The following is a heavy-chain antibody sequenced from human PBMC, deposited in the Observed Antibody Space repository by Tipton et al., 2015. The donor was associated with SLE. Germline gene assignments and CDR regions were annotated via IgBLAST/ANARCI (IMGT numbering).Heavy chain of an antibody. CDR3: ARGWWFDP. V-gene: IGHV4-61*05. Sequence: TLSLTCTVSGGSISSSSYYWGWICQPPGKGLEWIGYIYYSGSTNYNPSLKSRVTISVDTSKNQFSLKLSSVTAADTAVYYCARGWWFDPWGQGTLVTVSS. CDR1: GGSISSSSYY. D-gene: IGHD6-19*01. CDR2: IYYSGST. J-gene: IGHJ5*02.